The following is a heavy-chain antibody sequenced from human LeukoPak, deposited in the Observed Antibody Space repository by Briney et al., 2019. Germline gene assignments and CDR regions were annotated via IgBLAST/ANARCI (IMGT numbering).Heavy chain of an antibody. Sequence: GGSLRLSCAASGLTFSSYGMHWVRQAPGKGLEWVAVIWYDGSNKYYADSVKGRFTISRDNSKNTLYLQMNSLRAEDTAVYYCARAEYCSGGSCYGSDYWGQGTLVTVSS. CDR2: IWYDGSNK. CDR3: ARAEYCSGGSCYGSDY. D-gene: IGHD2-15*01. CDR1: GLTFSSYG. J-gene: IGHJ4*02. V-gene: IGHV3-33*08.